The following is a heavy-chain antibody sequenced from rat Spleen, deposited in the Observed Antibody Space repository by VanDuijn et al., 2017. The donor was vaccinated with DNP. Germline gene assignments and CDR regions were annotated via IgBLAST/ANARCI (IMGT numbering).Heavy chain of an antibody. CDR2: ISTGGGNT. D-gene: IGHD1-2*01. V-gene: IGHV5S23*01. CDR1: GFTFSHYY. Sequence: EVQLVESGGGLVQPGRSLKLSCAASGFTFSHYYMAWVRQAPTKGLEWVASISTGGGNTYYRDSVKGRFTISRDDAKNTQYLQMDSLRSEDTATYYCARHEDYSSYIYGFAYWGQGTLVTVSS. CDR3: ARHEDYSSYIYGFAY. J-gene: IGHJ3*01.